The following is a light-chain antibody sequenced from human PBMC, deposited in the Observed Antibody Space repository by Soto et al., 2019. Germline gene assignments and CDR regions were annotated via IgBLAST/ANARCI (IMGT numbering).Light chain of an antibody. CDR2: GAS. V-gene: IGKV3-15*01. CDR3: QQYNNWPYT. J-gene: IGKJ2*01. Sequence: EIVMTQSPATLSVSPGERATLSCRASQSVSSSLAWYQLKPGQTPRLLIYGASTRATAFPARFSGSGSGTEFTLTISSLQSEDFAVYYCQQYNNWPYTFGQGTKLEIK. CDR1: QSVSSS.